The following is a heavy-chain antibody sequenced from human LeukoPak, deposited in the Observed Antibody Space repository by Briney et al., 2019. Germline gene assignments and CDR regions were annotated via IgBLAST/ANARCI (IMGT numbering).Heavy chain of an antibody. CDR1: GFTFSSYG. CDR3: AKVDSDGSGSYYNPPFDY. D-gene: IGHD3-10*01. CDR2: ISYDGSNK. Sequence: GRSLRLSCAASGFTFSSYGMHWVRQAPGKGLEWVAVISYDGSNKYYADSVKGRFTISRDNSKNTLYLQMNSLRAEDTAVYYCAKVDSDGSGSYYNPPFDYWGQGTLVTVSS. J-gene: IGHJ4*02. V-gene: IGHV3-30*18.